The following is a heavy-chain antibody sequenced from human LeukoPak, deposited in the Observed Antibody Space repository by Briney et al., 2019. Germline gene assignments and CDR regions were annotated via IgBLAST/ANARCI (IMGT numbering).Heavy chain of an antibody. CDR2: IYSSGST. J-gene: IGHJ4*02. D-gene: IGHD6-13*01. CDR3: ARTYSNSYYSSFDY. Sequence: GGSLRLSCAASGFTVSSNYMTWVRQAPGKGLEWVSVIYSSGSTYYADSVKGRFTISRDTSKNTLYLQVNSLRAEDTAVYYCARTYSNSYYSSFDYWGQGTLLTVSS. V-gene: IGHV3-53*01. CDR1: GFTVSSNY.